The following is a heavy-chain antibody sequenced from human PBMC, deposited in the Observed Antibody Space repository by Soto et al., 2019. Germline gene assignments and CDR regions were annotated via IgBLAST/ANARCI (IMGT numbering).Heavy chain of an antibody. D-gene: IGHD2-15*01. Sequence: SETLSLTWTVSGGSISSYYWSWIRQPPGKGLEWIGYIYYSGSTNYNPSLKSRVTISVDTSKNQFSLKLSSVTAADTAVYYCASSRDCSGGSCYSSSFYFDYWGQGTLVTVSS. J-gene: IGHJ4*02. V-gene: IGHV4-59*01. CDR3: ASSRDCSGGSCYSSSFYFDY. CDR2: IYYSGST. CDR1: GGSISSYY.